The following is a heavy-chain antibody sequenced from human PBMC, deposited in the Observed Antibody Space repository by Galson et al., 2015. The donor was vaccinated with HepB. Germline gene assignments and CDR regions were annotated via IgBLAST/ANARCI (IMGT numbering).Heavy chain of an antibody. V-gene: IGHV3-30*18. CDR3: AKGLRGSYGVN. Sequence: SLRLSCAASGFTFSSYGMHWVRQAPGKGLEWVAVISYDGSNKYYADSVKGRFTISRDNSKNTLYLQMNSLRAEDTAVYYCAKGLRGSYGVNWGQGTLVTVSS. D-gene: IGHD1-26*01. CDR1: GFTFSSYG. J-gene: IGHJ4*02. CDR2: ISYDGSNK.